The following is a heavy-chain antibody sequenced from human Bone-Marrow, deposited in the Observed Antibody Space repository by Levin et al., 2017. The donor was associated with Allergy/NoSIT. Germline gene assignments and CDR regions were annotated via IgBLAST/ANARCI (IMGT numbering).Heavy chain of an antibody. CDR1: GYTFATYW. Sequence: GESLKISCVGSGYTFATYWINWVRQMPGRGLEWMGRIDPSDSYSNYSPSFQGHVTISVDKSTSTAYLQWSSLKASDTAIYYCARNSYDDSGHFDSWGQGTLVTVSS. CDR3: ARNSYDDSGHFDS. D-gene: IGHD3-10*01. V-gene: IGHV5-10-1*01. CDR2: IDPSDSYS. J-gene: IGHJ4*02.